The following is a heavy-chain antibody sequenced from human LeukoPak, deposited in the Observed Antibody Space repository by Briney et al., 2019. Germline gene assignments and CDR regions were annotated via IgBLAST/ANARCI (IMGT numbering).Heavy chain of an antibody. Sequence: PSETLSLTCTVSGGSISSYYWSWIRQPPGKGLECIEYIYNSGSTNYNPSLNSRVIISLDTSKNQFSLKLSSVTAADTAVYYCARSAIDAFDIWGQGTMVTVSS. V-gene: IGHV4-59*08. CDR1: GGSISSYY. D-gene: IGHD6-25*01. J-gene: IGHJ3*02. CDR3: ARSAIDAFDI. CDR2: IYNSGST.